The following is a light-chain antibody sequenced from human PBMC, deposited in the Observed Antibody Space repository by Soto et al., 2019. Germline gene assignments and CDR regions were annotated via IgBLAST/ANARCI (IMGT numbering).Light chain of an antibody. CDR3: QQYNNWPPLT. Sequence: TQSPSFLSASVGDRVTITCRASQGYSNYLVWFQQKPGQAPRLLIYGASTRATAIPARFSGSGSGTELTLTISSMQSEAFAVYDYQQYNNWPPLTFGQGTRVEIK. J-gene: IGKJ5*01. V-gene: IGKV3D-15*01. CDR1: QGYSNY. CDR2: GAS.